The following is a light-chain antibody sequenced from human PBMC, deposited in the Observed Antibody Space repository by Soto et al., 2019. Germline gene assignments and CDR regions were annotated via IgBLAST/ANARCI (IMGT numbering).Light chain of an antibody. V-gene: IGKV3-11*01. J-gene: IGKJ4*01. CDR1: QSVGSS. CDR3: QQRTNWRLT. Sequence: EIVLTQSPATLSLSPGERATLSCRASQSVGSSLTWYQQKPGQAPRLLIYDASNRATGIPARFSGSGYGTAFTLTISSLEPEDFAVYYCQQRTNWRLTFGGGTKVEIK. CDR2: DAS.